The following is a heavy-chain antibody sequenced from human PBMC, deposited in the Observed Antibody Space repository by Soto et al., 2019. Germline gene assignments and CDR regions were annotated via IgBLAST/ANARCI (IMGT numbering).Heavy chain of an antibody. D-gene: IGHD1-26*01. V-gene: IGHV3-23*01. CDR2: ISGSGGST. J-gene: IGHJ3*02. Sequence: HPGGSLRLSCAASGFTFSDYYMSWVRQAPGKGLEWVSAISGSGGSTYYADSVKGRFAISRDNSRNTLYLQMSSLRAEDSAVYFCAKVVGTTRHDAFDIWGQGTMVTVSS. CDR3: AKVVGTTRHDAFDI. CDR1: GFTFSDYY.